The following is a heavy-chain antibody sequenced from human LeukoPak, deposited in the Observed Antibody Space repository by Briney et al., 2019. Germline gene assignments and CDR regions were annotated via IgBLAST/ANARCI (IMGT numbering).Heavy chain of an antibody. CDR2: ISGGGGYTST. CDR3: AKPPPDNYHYYYGMDV. CDR1: GFTFRNYS. J-gene: IGHJ6*02. Sequence: GGSLRLSCAHSGFTFRNYSMTWVRQAPGKGLEWVSAISGGGGYTSTYYADSVKGRFTISRDNSKNTLYLQMNSLRAEDTAVYYCAKPPPDNYHYYYGMDVWGQGTTVTVSS. V-gene: IGHV3-23*01.